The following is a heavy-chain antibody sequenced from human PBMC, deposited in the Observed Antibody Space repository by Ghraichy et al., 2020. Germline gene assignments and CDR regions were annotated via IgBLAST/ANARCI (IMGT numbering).Heavy chain of an antibody. CDR2: INSDGSST. J-gene: IGHJ4*02. Sequence: GGSLRLSCAASGFTFSSYWMHWVRQAPGKGPVWVSRINSDGSSTSYADSVKGRFTISRDNAKNTLYLQMNSLRAEDTAVYYCAREGGGSPTGYWGQGTLVTVSS. CDR1: GFTFSSYW. CDR3: AREGGGSPTGY. V-gene: IGHV3-74*01. D-gene: IGHD2-15*01.